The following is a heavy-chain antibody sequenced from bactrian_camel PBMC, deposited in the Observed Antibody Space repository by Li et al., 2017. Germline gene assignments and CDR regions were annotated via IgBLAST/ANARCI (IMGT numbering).Heavy chain of an antibody. V-gene: IGHV3S53*01. J-gene: IGHJ4*01. Sequence: HVQLVESGGGSVQAGGSLRLSCAASGYTYRFLCMGWFRQAPGKEREGVARIERDRTASYADSVKGRFTISQANAKGTLYLQMNSLKPDDTAMYYCTAGYCDTNRTVPYWGQGTQVTVS. CDR1: GYTYRFLC. D-gene: IGHD2*01. CDR2: IERDRTA. CDR3: TAGYCDTNRTVPY.